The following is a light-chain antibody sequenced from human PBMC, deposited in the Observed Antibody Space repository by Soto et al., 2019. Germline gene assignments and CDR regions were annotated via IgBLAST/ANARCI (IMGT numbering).Light chain of an antibody. CDR2: GAF. J-gene: IGKJ1*01. CDR3: QQYNKWLTWT. CDR1: QNINSN. V-gene: IGKV3-15*01. Sequence: EILMTQSAATLSVSPGERATLSCRASQNINSNLAWYQQKPGQGPRLLIYGAFTRATGVPDRFTGSGSGTEFTLTISSLQSEDFAVYYCQQYNKWLTWTFGQGTKVDIK.